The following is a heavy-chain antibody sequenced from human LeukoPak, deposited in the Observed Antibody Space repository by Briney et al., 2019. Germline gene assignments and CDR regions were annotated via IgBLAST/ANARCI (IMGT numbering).Heavy chain of an antibody. CDR2: ISSSSSYI. D-gene: IGHD3-9*01. CDR1: GFTFSSYS. CDR3: ARADDILTGSNYYYYYMDV. V-gene: IGHV3-21*01. J-gene: IGHJ6*03. Sequence: GGSLRLSCAASGFTFSSYSMNWVRQAPGKRLEWVSSISSSSSYIYYADSVKGRFTISRDNAKNSLYLQMNSLRAEDTAVYYCARADDILTGSNYYYYYMDVWGKGTTVTISS.